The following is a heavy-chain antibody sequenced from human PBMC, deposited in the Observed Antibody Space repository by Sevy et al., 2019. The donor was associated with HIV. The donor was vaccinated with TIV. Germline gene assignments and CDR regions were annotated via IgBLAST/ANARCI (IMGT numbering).Heavy chain of an antibody. CDR2: ISHDERYK. CDR1: GFSFNNYD. V-gene: IGHV3-30*01. Sequence: GGSLRLSCAASGFSFNNYDMHWVRQAPGKGLDWVAVISHDERYKNYAESVKVRFTISRDNFKNTLFLQMDSLRPEDTAVYFCARLVSCGGDCYDLDSWGQGALVTVSS. J-gene: IGHJ4*02. CDR3: ARLVSCGGDCYDLDS. D-gene: IGHD2-21*02.